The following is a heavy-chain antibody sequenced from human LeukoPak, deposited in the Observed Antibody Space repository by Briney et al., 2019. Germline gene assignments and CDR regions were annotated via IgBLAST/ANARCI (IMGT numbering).Heavy chain of an antibody. CDR2: INRVCSAM. V-gene: IGHV3-48*01. CDR3: ARFYGSGSWDFDP. D-gene: IGHD3-10*01. Sequence: PGGSLRLSCVASGFTFSSHSMTWVRQAPGKGLEWISYINRVCSAMYYADSVKGRFTISRDNAKNSVYLQMNSLRAEDTAVYFCARFYGSGSWDFDPWGQGTLVTVSS. J-gene: IGHJ5*02. CDR1: GFTFSSHS.